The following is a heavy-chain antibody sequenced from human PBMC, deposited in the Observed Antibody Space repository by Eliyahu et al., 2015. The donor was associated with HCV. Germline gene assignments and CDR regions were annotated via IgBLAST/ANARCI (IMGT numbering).Heavy chain of an antibody. Sequence: EVQLVQSGAEVKKPGESLKISCKGSGYSFTSYWIGWVRQRPGKGLEWMGIIYPGDSDTRYSPSFQGQVTISADKSISTAYLQWSSLKASDTAMYYCATPRAMVQGSDYYGMDVWGQGTTVTVSS. CDR1: GYSFTSYW. CDR3: ATPRAMVQGSDYYGMDV. D-gene: IGHD3-10*01. CDR2: IYPGDSDT. J-gene: IGHJ6*02. V-gene: IGHV5-51*01.